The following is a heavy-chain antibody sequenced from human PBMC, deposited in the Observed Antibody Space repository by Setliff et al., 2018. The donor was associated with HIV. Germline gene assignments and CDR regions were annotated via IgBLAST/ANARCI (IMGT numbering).Heavy chain of an antibody. CDR1: RNTFTGYY. CDR3: ATLPKGFWSGSYTGY. Sequence: ASVKVSCKVSRNTFTGYYLHWVRQAPGQGFEYMGWIDPNTGGGDNAQKFQGRFTMTRDPSSRSVYMELIRLRPDDTAMYFCATLPKGFWSGSYTGYWGQGTLVTVSS. CDR2: IDPNTGGG. D-gene: IGHD3-3*01. J-gene: IGHJ4*02. V-gene: IGHV1-2*02.